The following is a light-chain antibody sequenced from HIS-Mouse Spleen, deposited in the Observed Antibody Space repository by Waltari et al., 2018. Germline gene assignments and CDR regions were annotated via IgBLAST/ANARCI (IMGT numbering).Light chain of an antibody. J-gene: IGLJ2*01. Sequence: SYELTQPPSGSVSPGQTARITCSGDALPKKYAYWYQQKSGQAPVLVIYEDSKRPSWIPGRLSGASSGTMATLTISGAQVEDEADYYCYSTDSSGNHRVFGGGTKLTVL. CDR3: YSTDSSGNHRV. CDR2: EDS. V-gene: IGLV3-10*01. CDR1: ALPKKY.